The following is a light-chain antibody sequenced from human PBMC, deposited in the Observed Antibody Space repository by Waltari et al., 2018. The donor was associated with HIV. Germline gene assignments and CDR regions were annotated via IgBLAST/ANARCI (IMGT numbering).Light chain of an antibody. CDR2: WAS. CDR3: QQTYTIPPT. Sequence: DIVMTQSPESLAVSLGEGGTIKCKSSQSVFYRSNNNKYLSWYQQKPGQPPKLIIYWASSRQSGVPDRFSGSGSGTDFTLTISSLQAEDVAVYFCQQTYTIPPTFGGGPKVEIK. V-gene: IGKV4-1*01. J-gene: IGKJ4*01. CDR1: QSVFYRSNNNKY.